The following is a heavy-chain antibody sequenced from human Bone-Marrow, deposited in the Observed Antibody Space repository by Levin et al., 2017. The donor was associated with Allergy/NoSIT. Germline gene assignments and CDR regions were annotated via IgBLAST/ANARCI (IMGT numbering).Heavy chain of an antibody. V-gene: IGHV1-24*01. D-gene: IGHD3-16*02. CDR3: ARGVMVRLGGVIASYALDV. CDR1: GYPLTEVS. Sequence: GESLKISCKVSGYPLTEVSMQWVRQAPGKGLEWMGGFDPESGETLYAQKFQGRVTMTEDTSTDTAYMELGSLKSGDTAVYYCARGVMVRLGGVIASYALDVWGQGTTVSVSS. CDR2: FDPESGET. J-gene: IGHJ6*02.